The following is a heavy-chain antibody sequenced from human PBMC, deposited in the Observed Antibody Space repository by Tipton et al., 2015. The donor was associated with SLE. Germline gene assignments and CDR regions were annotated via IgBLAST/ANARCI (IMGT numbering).Heavy chain of an antibody. J-gene: IGHJ4*02. CDR3: ARDPYDSWSDYQATFDY. V-gene: IGHV4-4*08. CDR1: GGSIRSNY. D-gene: IGHD3-3*01. CDR2: IHSSGST. Sequence: TLSLTCTVSGGSIRSNYWIWIRQTPGKGLEWIGYIHSSGSTNYNPSLKSRVTMSVDTSKNQFSLKLTSVTAADTAAYYCARDPYDSWSDYQATFDYWGQGTLVTVSP.